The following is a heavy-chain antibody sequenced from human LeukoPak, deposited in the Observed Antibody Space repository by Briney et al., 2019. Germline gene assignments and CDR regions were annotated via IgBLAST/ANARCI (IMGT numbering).Heavy chain of an antibody. CDR3: ARRWVYDKRAFDA. J-gene: IGHJ3*01. D-gene: IGHD3-16*01. CDR2: IYYSGST. CDR1: GGSISSHY. V-gene: IGHV4-59*08. Sequence: RASETLSLTCTVSGGSISSHYWSWIRQPPGKGLEWIGYIYYSGSTNYNPSLKSRVTISVDTSKNQFSLNPSSVTAADTAVYYCARRWVYDKRAFDAWGQGTMVTVSS.